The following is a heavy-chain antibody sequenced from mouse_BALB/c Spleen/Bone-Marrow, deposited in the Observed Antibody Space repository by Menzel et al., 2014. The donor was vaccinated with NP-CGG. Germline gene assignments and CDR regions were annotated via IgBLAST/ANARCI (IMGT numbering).Heavy chain of an antibody. CDR1: GFNIKDTY. J-gene: IGHJ2*01. D-gene: IGHD4-1*01. Sequence: VQLQQSGAELVKPGVSVKLSCTASGFNIKDTYMHWVKQRPEQGLEWIGRIDPASDYTQFDSKFQGKATITADTSSNTAYLQLSSLTSEDAAFYYCATLTGTFHYWGQGTTLTVSS. CDR3: ATLTGTFHY. V-gene: IGHV14-3*02. CDR2: IDPASDYT.